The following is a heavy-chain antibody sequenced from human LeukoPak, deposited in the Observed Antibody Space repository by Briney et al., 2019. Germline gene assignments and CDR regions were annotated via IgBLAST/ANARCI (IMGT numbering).Heavy chain of an antibody. CDR3: ARGWRRRYFDWLSFFDY. CDR1: GGTFSSYA. Sequence: GASVKVSCKASGGTFSSYAISWVRQATGQGLEWMGWMNPNSGNTGYAQKFQGRVTMTRNTSISTAYMELSSLRPEDTAVYYCARGWRRRYFDWLSFFDYWGQGTLVTVSS. CDR2: MNPNSGNT. J-gene: IGHJ4*02. V-gene: IGHV1-8*02. D-gene: IGHD3-9*01.